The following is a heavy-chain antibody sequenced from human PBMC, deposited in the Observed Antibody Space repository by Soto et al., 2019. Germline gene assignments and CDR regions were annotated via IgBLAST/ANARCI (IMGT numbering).Heavy chain of an antibody. CDR1: GYTFTSYY. CDR2: INPSGGST. Sequence: ASVKVSCKASGYTFTSYYMHWVRQAPGQGLEWMGIINPSGGSTSYAQKFQGRVTMTRDNRKNSLYLQMNSLRPEDTALYYCAKEAGTIYFDFWGQGTLVTVSS. D-gene: IGHD6-19*01. CDR3: AKEAGTIYFDF. J-gene: IGHJ4*02. V-gene: IGHV1-46*01.